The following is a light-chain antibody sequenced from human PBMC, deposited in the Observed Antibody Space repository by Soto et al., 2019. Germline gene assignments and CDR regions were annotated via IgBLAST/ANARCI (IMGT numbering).Light chain of an antibody. V-gene: IGKV3D-15*01. CDR3: QQYNDSPT. CDR1: RSVSSD. CDR2: GAS. J-gene: IGKJ1*01. Sequence: EIVMTQSPATLSVSPGERATLSCRASRSVSSDLAWYQQKPGQAPWLLIYGASTRATAIPARFSGSGSGTEFTLTISSLQSEDFAVYYCQQYNDSPTFGQGTKVEIK.